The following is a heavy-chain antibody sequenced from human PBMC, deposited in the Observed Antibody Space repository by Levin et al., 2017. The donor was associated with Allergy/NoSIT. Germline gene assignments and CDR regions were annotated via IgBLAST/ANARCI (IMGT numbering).Heavy chain of an antibody. J-gene: IGHJ3*02. Sequence: KVSCKGSGYSFTSYWIGWVRQMPGKGLEWMGIIYPGDSDTRYSPSFQGQVTISADKSISTAYLQWSSLKASDTAMYYCARLKGRIQLWFDAFDIWGQGTMVTVSS. CDR2: IYPGDSDT. CDR3: ARLKGRIQLWFDAFDI. D-gene: IGHD5-18*01. V-gene: IGHV5-51*01. CDR1: GYSFTSYW.